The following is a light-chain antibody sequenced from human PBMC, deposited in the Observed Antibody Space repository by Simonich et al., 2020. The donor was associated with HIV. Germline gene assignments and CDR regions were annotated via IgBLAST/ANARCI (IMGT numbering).Light chain of an antibody. J-gene: IGKJ5*01. CDR3: QQANSFPIT. CDR2: GAS. CDR1: QSVSSSY. V-gene: IGKV3D-20*02. Sequence: EIVMTQSPATLSVSPGERATPSCRASQSVSSSYLAWYQQKPGQAPRILIYGASSRATGIPDMFSGSGSGTDFTLTISSLQPEDFATYYCQQANSFPITFGQGTRLEIK.